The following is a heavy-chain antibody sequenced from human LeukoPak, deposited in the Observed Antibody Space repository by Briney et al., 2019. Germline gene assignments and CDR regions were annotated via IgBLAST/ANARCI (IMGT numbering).Heavy chain of an antibody. Sequence: ASVKVSCKASGGTFSSYAISWVRQAPGKGLEWMGGFDPEDGETIYAQKFQGRVTVTEDTSTDTAYMELSSLRSEDTAVYYCATYEAVAGIEGDYWGQGTLVTVSS. V-gene: IGHV1-24*01. CDR3: ATYEAVAGIEGDY. CDR2: FDPEDGET. J-gene: IGHJ4*02. D-gene: IGHD6-19*01. CDR1: GGTFSSYA.